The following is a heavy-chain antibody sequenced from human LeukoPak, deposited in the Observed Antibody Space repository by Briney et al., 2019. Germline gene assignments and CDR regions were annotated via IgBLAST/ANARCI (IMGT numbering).Heavy chain of an antibody. V-gene: IGHV5-51*01. CDR2: IYPDDSDT. Sequence: GESLKISCKGSGYSFTSYWIGWARQMPGKGLEWMGIIYPDDSDTKYSPSFQGQVTISADKSISTAFLQWSSLKASDTAMYYCASATGSYSYFDYWGQGTLVTVSS. CDR1: GYSFTSYW. D-gene: IGHD1-26*01. CDR3: ASATGSYSYFDY. J-gene: IGHJ4*02.